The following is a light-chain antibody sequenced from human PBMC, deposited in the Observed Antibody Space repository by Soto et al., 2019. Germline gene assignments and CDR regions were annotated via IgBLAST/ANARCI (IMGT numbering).Light chain of an antibody. V-gene: IGKV1-39*01. CDR3: KQTDSTPQT. CDR2: AAS. CDR1: QSIRNY. J-gene: IGKJ1*01. Sequence: DIQMTQSPSSLSASVGDRVTISCRASQSIRNYVSWYQQKPGTAPKLLIRAASTLQSGVPSRFSGSGSGTDFTLTISSRQIEDFATYFCKQTDSTPQTFGQGT.